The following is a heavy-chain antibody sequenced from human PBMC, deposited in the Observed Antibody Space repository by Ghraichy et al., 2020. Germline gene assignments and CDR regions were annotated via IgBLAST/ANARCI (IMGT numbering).Heavy chain of an antibody. CDR2: TYYRAKWYN. Sequence: SETLSLTCAISGDSVSSNSAAWNWIRQSPSRGLEWLGRTYYRAKWYNDYAVSVKSRITINPDTSKNQFSLQLNSVTPEDTAVYYCARDLEGQGRFAFDIWGQGTMVTVSS. CDR3: ARDLEGQGRFAFDI. V-gene: IGHV6-1*01. D-gene: IGHD1-26*01. J-gene: IGHJ3*02. CDR1: GDSVSSNSAA.